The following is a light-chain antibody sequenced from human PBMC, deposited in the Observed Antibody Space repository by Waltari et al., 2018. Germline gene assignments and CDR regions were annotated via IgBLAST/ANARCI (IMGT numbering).Light chain of an antibody. Sequence: IQLTQSPSSLSASVGDRVTITCRASQGISTYLAWYQQKPGQAPKLLIYAASTLQSGVPSRFSGSGSGTDFTLTISSLQPEDFASYFCQHGNSYPFTFGPGTKVDLK. V-gene: IGKV1-9*01. CDR3: QHGNSYPFT. J-gene: IGKJ3*01. CDR2: AAS. CDR1: QGISTY.